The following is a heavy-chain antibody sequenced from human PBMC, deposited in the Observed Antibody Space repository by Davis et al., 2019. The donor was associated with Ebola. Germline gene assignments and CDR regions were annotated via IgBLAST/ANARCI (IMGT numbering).Heavy chain of an antibody. J-gene: IGHJ5*02. D-gene: IGHD2-2*01. V-gene: IGHV3-21*01. CDR1: GFTFSSYS. CDR3: ARNILGYCSSTSCPFFDP. Sequence: GESLKISCAASGFTFSSYSMNWVRQAPGKGLEWVSSISSSSSYIYYADSVKGRFTISRDNAKNSLYLQMNSLRAEDTAVYYCARNILGYCSSTSCPFFDPWGQGTLVTVSS. CDR2: ISSSSSYI.